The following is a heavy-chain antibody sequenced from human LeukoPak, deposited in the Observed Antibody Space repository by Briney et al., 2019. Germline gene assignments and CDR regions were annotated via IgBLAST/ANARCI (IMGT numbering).Heavy chain of an antibody. Sequence: GGSLRLSCAASGFTFSXYWMHWVRQAPGKXXXXXXXXXXXGXSTSYAXXXXXXXXISXXNAKNXXXRQMXSLRTEDTAVYYCAXGPANWGSGLYYGMDVWGQGTTVTVSS. D-gene: IGHD7-27*01. J-gene: IGHJ6*02. CDR3: AXGPANWGSGLYYGMDV. CDR2: XXXXGXST. V-gene: IGHV3-74*01. CDR1: GFTFSXYW.